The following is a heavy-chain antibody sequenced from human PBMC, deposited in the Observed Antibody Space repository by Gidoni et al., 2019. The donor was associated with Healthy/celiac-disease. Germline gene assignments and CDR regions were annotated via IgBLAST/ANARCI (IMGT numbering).Heavy chain of an antibody. J-gene: IGHJ6*02. Sequence: EVQLVESGGGLVQPGGSLRLSCAASGFTFSRYWMSWVRQAPGKGLEGGANKKQDGSEKNYVDSVKGRFTISRDNAKNSLYLQMNSLRAEDTAVYYCARTYSSSWPHSNYYYGMDVWGQGTTVTVSS. CDR2: KKQDGSEK. CDR3: ARTYSSSWPHSNYYYGMDV. D-gene: IGHD6-13*01. CDR1: GFTFSRYW. V-gene: IGHV3-7*03.